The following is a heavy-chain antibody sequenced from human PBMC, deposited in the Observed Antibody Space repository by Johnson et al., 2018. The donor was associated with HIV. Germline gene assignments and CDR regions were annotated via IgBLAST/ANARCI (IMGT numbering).Heavy chain of an antibody. CDR2: ISGSAIST. J-gene: IGHJ3*02. CDR3: ARGRGVGRPIQKWLGAAFDI. Sequence: VQLVESGGGLVKPGGSLRLSCAASGFTFSSYAMSWVRQAPGKGLEWVSAISGSAISTSYAASVKGRFPISRENAKNTLYMQMNRLKTEDTAVYCWARGRGVGRPIQKWLGAAFDIWGQGTMVTVSS. CDR1: GFTFSSYA. D-gene: IGHD5-18*01. V-gene: IGHV3-23*04.